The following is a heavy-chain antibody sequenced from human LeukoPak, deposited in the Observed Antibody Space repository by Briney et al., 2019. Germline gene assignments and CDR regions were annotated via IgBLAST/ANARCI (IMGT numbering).Heavy chain of an antibody. CDR2: ISGSGGST. Sequence: PGGSLRLSCAASGFTFSSYAMSWVRQAPGKGLEWVSAISGSGGSTYYADSVKGRFTISRDNAKNSLYLQMNSLRDEDTAVYYCAELGITMIGGVWGKGTTVTISS. V-gene: IGHV3-23*01. CDR3: AELGITMIGGV. J-gene: IGHJ6*04. D-gene: IGHD3-10*02. CDR1: GFTFSSYA.